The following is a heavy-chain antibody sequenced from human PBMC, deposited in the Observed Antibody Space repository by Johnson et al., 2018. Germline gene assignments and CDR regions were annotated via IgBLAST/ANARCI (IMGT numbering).Heavy chain of an antibody. V-gene: IGHV3-13*01. CDR1: GFTFSGSA. CDR3: AREIASAAYYNGLAV. Sequence: VQLVQSGGGLVQPGGSLKLSCAASGFTFSGSAMHWVLQATGKGLEWVSTINTAGDTYYPGSVRGRFTIPRENVKNSLYLQMNSLRAGDTALYYCAREIASAAYYNGLAVWGQGTPVTVSS. D-gene: IGHD6-13*01. CDR2: INTAGDT. J-gene: IGHJ6*02.